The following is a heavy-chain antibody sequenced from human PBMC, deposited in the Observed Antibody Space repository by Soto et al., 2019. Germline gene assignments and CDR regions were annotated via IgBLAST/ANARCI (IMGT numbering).Heavy chain of an antibody. D-gene: IGHD5-18*01. J-gene: IGHJ6*02. CDR2: ISYDGSNK. CDR3: ARDFRIQLWFSYYYGMDV. CDR1: GFTFSSYA. V-gene: IGHV3-30-3*01. Sequence: PGGSLRLSCAASGFTFSSYAMHWVRQAPGKGLEWVAVISYDGSNKYYADSVKGRFTISRDNSKNTLYLQMNSLRAEDTAVYYCARDFRIQLWFSYYYGMDVWGQGTTVTVSS.